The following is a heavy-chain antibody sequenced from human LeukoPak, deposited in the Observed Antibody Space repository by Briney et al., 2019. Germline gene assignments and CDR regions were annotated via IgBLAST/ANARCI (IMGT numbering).Heavy chain of an antibody. Sequence: GGSLRLSCAASGFTFSSYAMHWVRQAPGKGLEWVAVISYDGSNKYYADSVKGRFTISRDNSKNTLYLQMNSLRAEDTAVYYCARVEDDYGDYSAPYFDYWGQGTLVTVSS. CDR1: GFTFSSYA. CDR2: ISYDGSNK. J-gene: IGHJ4*02. V-gene: IGHV3-30-3*01. D-gene: IGHD4-17*01. CDR3: ARVEDDYGDYSAPYFDY.